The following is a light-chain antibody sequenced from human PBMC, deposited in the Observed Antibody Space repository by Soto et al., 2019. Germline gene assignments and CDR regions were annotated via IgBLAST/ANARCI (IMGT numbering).Light chain of an antibody. J-gene: IGLJ7*01. CDR2: ENN. CDR3: GTWDTSLSIYGV. CDR1: SSDIGSNY. Sequence: QSVLTQPPSVSAAAGQKVTISCSGSSSDIGSNYVSWYQHLPGTAPKLLIYENNKRPSGIPDRFSGSKSGTSATLGIAGLQTGDEADYYCGTWDTSLSIYGVFGGGTQLTVL. V-gene: IGLV1-51*02.